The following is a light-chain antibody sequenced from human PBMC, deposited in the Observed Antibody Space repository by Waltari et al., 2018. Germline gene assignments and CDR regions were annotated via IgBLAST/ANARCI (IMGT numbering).Light chain of an antibody. V-gene: IGLV3-1*01. CDR3: QAWDSSTANVV. Sequence: SYELTQPPSVSVSPGQTASITCSGDKLGDKYACWYQQKPGQSPVLVIYQDSKWPSGIPERFSGSNSGNTATLTISGTQAMDEADYYCQAWDSSTANVVFGGGTKLTVL. CDR1: KLGDKY. CDR2: QDS. J-gene: IGLJ2*01.